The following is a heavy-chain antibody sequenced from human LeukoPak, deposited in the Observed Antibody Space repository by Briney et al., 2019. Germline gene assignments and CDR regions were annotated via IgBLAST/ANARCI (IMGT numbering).Heavy chain of an antibody. Sequence: GGSLRLSCAASGFTFNDYWMSWVRQAPGKGLEWVANIKQDGSEEYYVDSVKGRFTISRDNAKNSLYLQMNSLRAEDTAVYYCAGSSGWARYFDYWGQGTLVTASS. V-gene: IGHV3-7*05. CDR3: AGSSGWARYFDY. CDR2: IKQDGSEE. D-gene: IGHD6-19*01. J-gene: IGHJ4*03. CDR1: GFTFNDYW.